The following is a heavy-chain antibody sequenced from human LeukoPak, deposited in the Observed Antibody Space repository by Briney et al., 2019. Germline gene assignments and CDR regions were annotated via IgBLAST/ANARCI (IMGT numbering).Heavy chain of an antibody. D-gene: IGHD1-26*01. CDR1: GGSISSSSYY. V-gene: IGHV4-39*01. CDR3: ARQYVGAAYYYYYYMDV. Sequence: PSETLSLTCTVSGGSISSSSYYWGWIRQPPGKGLEWIGSIYYSGSTYYNPSLKSRVTISVDTSKNQFSLKLSSVTAADTAVYYCARQYVGAAYYYYYYMDVWGKGTTVTVSS. CDR2: IYYSGST. J-gene: IGHJ6*03.